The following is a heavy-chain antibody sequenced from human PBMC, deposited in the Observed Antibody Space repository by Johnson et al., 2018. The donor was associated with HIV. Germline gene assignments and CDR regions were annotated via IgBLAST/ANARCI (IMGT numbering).Heavy chain of an antibody. CDR2: IDSGSSTI. Sequence: VQLVESGGGVVQPGRSLRLSCAASGFTFSSYAMHWVRQAPGKGLEWVSYIDSGSSTIYYADSVKGRFTISRDNSRNTLYLQMNSLRAEDTAVYYCAKEASGWYHAGDAFDIWGQGTMVTVSS. V-gene: IGHV3-48*01. D-gene: IGHD6-19*01. CDR3: AKEASGWYHAGDAFDI. CDR1: GFTFSSYA. J-gene: IGHJ3*02.